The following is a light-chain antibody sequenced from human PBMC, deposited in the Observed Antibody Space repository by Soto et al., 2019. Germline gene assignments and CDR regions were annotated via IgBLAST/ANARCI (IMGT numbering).Light chain of an antibody. Sequence: DIQMTQSPSTLSATAGDRVTITCRASQSISSWLAWYQHKPGKAPKLLIYDASNLDSGVPSRFSGSGSGTEFSLTISNLQPDDCATYYCQQYENYWKCGQGTKGDIK. V-gene: IGKV1-5*01. CDR2: DAS. J-gene: IGKJ1*01. CDR3: QQYENYWK. CDR1: QSISSW.